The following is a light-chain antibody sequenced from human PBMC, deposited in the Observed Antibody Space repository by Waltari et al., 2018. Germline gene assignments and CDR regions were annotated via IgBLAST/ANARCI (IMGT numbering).Light chain of an antibody. J-gene: IGKJ2*01. CDR3: QHRSNWPPYT. V-gene: IGKV3-11*01. CDR1: QSVVSY. Sequence: EIVLTQPPATLSLSPGERATLSCRASQSVVSYLAWYQQKPGQAPRFLIYDASSRATGIPARFSGSGSGTDFSLSIGSLETEDFAVYYCQHRSNWPPYTFGPGTKLEIK. CDR2: DAS.